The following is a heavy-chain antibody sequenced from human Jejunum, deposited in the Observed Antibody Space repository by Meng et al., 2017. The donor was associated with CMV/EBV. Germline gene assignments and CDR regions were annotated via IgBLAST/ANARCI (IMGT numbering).Heavy chain of an antibody. D-gene: IGHD7-27*01. CDR1: SLGTYW. CDR3: ARLWNPKFLTGNPLRDY. J-gene: IGHJ4*02. CDR2: TSNSAGT. Sequence: SLGTYWWSWNRPPAGGGLGWNGLTSNSAGTNYKPSLKGRVTISLDTSKNQFSLKLRSVTAADTAVYYCARLWNPKFLTGNPLRDYWGQGTLVTVSS. V-gene: IGHV4-59*01.